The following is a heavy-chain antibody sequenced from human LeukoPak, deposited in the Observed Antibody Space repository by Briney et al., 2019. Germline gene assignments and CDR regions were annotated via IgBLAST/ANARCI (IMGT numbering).Heavy chain of an antibody. CDR3: ARSLRITITFDP. D-gene: IGHD3-3*01. Sequence: ASVKVSCKASGYTFTGYYMHWVRQAPGQGLEWMGWINPNSGGTNYAQKFQGRDTMTRDTSISTAYMELSRLRSDDTAVYYCARSLRITITFDPWGQGTLVTVSS. CDR1: GYTFTGYY. J-gene: IGHJ5*02. V-gene: IGHV1-2*02. CDR2: INPNSGGT.